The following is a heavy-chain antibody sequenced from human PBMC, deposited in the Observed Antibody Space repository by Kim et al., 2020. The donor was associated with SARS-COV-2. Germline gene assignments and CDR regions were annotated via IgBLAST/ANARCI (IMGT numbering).Heavy chain of an antibody. J-gene: IGHJ4*02. D-gene: IGHD2-2*01. CDR1: GFAFNDYA. CDR3: ARDPSSSSPYYFDY. Sequence: GGSLRLSCAASGFAFNDYAMSWVRQAPGKGLEWLSTVTGSRLSTFYADSVKGRFTISTDNYKKTVFLQMDSLRAEDTALYYCARDPSSSSPYYFDYGGQGTLVTVSS. CDR2: VTGSRLST. V-gene: IGHV3-23*01.